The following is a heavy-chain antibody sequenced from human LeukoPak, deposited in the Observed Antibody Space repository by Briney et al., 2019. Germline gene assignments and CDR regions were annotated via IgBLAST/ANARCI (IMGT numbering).Heavy chain of an antibody. J-gene: IGHJ4*02. Sequence: ASVKVSCKASGYTFTSYDINWLRQAPGQGLEWMGWISAYNGNTNYAQRLQGRVTMTTDTSTSTAYMELRSLRSDDTAVYYCARDRDYGDYNTQDLFVYWGQGTLVTVSS. CDR3: ARDRDYGDYNTQDLFVY. V-gene: IGHV1-18*01. CDR2: ISAYNGNT. D-gene: IGHD4-17*01. CDR1: GYTFTSYD.